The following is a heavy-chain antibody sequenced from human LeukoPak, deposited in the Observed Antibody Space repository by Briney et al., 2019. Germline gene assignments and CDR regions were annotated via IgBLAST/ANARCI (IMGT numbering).Heavy chain of an antibody. CDR2: IYTSGST. Sequence: SETLSLTCTVSGGSISSGSYYWSWIRQPAGKGLEWIGRIYTSGSTNYNPSLKSRVTISVDTSKNQFSLKLSSVTAADTAVYYCARASLRYLPLFDYWGQGTLSPSPQ. D-gene: IGHD3-9*01. CDR3: ARASLRYLPLFDY. J-gene: IGHJ4*02. V-gene: IGHV4-61*02. CDR1: GGSISSGSYY.